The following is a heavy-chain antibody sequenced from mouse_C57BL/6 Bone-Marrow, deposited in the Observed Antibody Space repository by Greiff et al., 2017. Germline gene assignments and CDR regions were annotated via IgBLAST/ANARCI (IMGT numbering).Heavy chain of an antibody. CDR2: INYDGSST. CDR1: GFTFSDYY. V-gene: IGHV5-16*01. CDR3: AREGKVYAMDY. Sequence: EVMLVESEGGLVQPGSSMKLSCTASGFTFSDYYMAWVRQVPEKGLEWVANINYDGSSTYYLDSLKSRFIISRDNAKNILYLQMSSLKSEDTATYYCAREGKVYAMDYWGQGTSVTVSS. J-gene: IGHJ4*01.